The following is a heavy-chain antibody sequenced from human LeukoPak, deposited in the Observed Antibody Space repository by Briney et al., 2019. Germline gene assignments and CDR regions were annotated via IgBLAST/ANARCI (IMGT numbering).Heavy chain of an antibody. J-gene: IGHJ1*01. CDR3: ARTIPSGWYVYFQH. Sequence: SETLSLTCAVYGGSFSGYYWSWIRQPPGKGLEWIGEINHSGSTNYNPSLKSRVTISVDTSKNQFSLKLSSVTDADTAVYYCARTIPSGWYVYFQHWGQGTLVTVSS. D-gene: IGHD6-19*01. CDR2: INHSGST. V-gene: IGHV4-34*01. CDR1: GGSFSGYY.